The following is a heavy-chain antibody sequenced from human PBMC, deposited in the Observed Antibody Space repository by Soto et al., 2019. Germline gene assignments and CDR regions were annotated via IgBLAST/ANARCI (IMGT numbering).Heavy chain of an antibody. J-gene: IGHJ6*02. D-gene: IGHD3-3*01. CDR3: ARSASRSGYYGYFYGLDF. CDR2: IVPILGTP. Sequence: QVHLMQSGAAVKKPGSSVKVSCKASGGTFSTHAISWVRQAPGQGLERLGGIVPILGTPNYGQKFQCRVTVTADGYTRIAYMELSRLTSVETAVYYSARSASRSGYYGYFYGLDFWGQGTDVTVSS. V-gene: IGHV1-69*19. CDR1: GGTFSTHA.